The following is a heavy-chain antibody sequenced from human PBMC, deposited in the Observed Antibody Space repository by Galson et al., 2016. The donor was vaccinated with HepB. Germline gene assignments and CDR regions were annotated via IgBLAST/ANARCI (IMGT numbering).Heavy chain of an antibody. CDR1: GGSISSSTW. CDR3: ARVPIPSSGWSLGSDYYYGMDV. Sequence: LSLTCAVSGGSISSSTWWSWVRQPPGKGLEWIGEIYHSGSANYNPSLRSRVTISVEKSKNQFSLKLSSLTAADTAVYYCARVPIPSSGWSLGSDYYYGMDVWGQGTTVTVPS. D-gene: IGHD6-19*01. J-gene: IGHJ6*02. CDR2: IYHSGSA. V-gene: IGHV4-4*02.